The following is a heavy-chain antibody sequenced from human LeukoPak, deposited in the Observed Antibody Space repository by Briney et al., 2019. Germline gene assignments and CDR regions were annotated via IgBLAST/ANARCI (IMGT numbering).Heavy chain of an antibody. Sequence: GGSLRLSCAASGFSFGTYSMHWARQVPGKGLEWVAVIWYDGSNEDYADSVKGRFTISRDNAKSTVYLQMNSLRAEDTAVYYCARGGLFAYYFDYWGQGTLVTVSS. D-gene: IGHD3-10*02. J-gene: IGHJ4*02. CDR3: ARGGLFAYYFDY. CDR2: IWYDGSNE. CDR1: GFSFGTYS. V-gene: IGHV3-33*01.